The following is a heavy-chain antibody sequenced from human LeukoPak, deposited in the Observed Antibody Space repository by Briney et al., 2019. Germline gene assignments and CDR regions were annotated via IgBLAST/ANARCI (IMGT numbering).Heavy chain of an antibody. D-gene: IGHD1-14*01. J-gene: IGHJ4*02. Sequence: PSETLSLTCTVSGGCISSSRYYWGWIRQPPGKGLEWIGSIYYSGSTYYNPSLKSRVTICVDTSKNQFSLKLSSVTAADTAVYYCVTLTAHDYWCQGTLVTVSS. V-gene: IGHV4-39*01. CDR1: GGCISSSRYY. CDR2: IYYSGST. CDR3: VTLTAHDY.